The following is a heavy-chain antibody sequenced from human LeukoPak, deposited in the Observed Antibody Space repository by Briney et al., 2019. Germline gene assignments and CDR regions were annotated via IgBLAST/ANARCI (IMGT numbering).Heavy chain of an antibody. V-gene: IGHV3-23*01. J-gene: IGHJ4*02. D-gene: IGHD5-24*01. CDR1: GCSFSTYA. Sequence: GRSLRRYCVAPGCSFSTYAMTWLRQGPGEGLQWVSVIRGSGGSTYYADSVKGRFTISRDNSKNTVYLQMNSLTVAETAVYFCGKEDMAPITSQVVDQWGQGSMVAVSS. CDR2: IRGSGGST. CDR3: GKEDMAPITSQVVDQ.